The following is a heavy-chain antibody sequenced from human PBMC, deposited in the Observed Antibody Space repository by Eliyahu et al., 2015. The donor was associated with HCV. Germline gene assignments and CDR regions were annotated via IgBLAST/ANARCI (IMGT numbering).Heavy chain of an antibody. CDR2: ISGSGGST. Sequence: FTFSSYAMSWVRQAPGKGLEWVSAISGSGGSTYYADSVKGRFTISRDNSKNTLYLQMNSLRAEDTAVYYCAKDQDGDYDYWGQGTLVTVSS. CDR1: FTFSSYA. D-gene: IGHD4-17*01. J-gene: IGHJ4*02. V-gene: IGHV3-23*01. CDR3: AKDQDGDYDY.